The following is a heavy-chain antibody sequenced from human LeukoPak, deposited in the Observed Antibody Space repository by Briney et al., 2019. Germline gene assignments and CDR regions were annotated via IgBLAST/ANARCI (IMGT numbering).Heavy chain of an antibody. J-gene: IGHJ3*02. CDR2: IIPIFGTA. CDR1: GGTFSSYA. Sequence: GASVKVSCKASGGTFSSYAISWVRQAPGRGLEWMGGIIPIFGTANYAQKFQGRVTITADESTSTAYMELSSLRSEDTAVYYCASPSLDLLLPTRHDAFDIWGQGTMVTVSS. D-gene: IGHD1-26*01. V-gene: IGHV1-69*01. CDR3: ASPSLDLLLPTRHDAFDI.